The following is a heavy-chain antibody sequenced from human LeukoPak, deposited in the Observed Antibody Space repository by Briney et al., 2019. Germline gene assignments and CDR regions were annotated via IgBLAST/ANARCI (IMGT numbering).Heavy chain of an antibody. J-gene: IGHJ6*03. CDR2: IRYDGSNN. Sequence: PGGSLRLSCAASGFTFSSYGIHWVRQAPGKGLEWVAFIRYDGSNNYYADSVKGRFTISRDNSKNTLYLQMNSLRAEDTAVYYCAKDRESSSWYRLYYYMDVWGKGTTVTVSS. V-gene: IGHV3-30*02. CDR1: GFTFSSYG. D-gene: IGHD6-13*01. CDR3: AKDRESSSWYRLYYYMDV.